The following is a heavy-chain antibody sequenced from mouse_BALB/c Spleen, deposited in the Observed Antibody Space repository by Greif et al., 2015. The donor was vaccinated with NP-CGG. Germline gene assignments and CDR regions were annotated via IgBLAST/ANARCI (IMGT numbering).Heavy chain of an antibody. J-gene: IGHJ3*01. CDR2: ISYDGSN. CDR1: GYSITSGYY. D-gene: IGHD1-2*01. Sequence: EVQLQESGPGLVKPSQSLSLTCSVTGYSITSGYYWNWIRQFPGNKLEWMGYISYDGSNNYNPSLKNRISITRDTSKNQFFLKLNSVTTEDTATYYCARDGLLRLPPYWGQGTLVTVSA. CDR3: ARDGLLRLPPY. V-gene: IGHV3-6*02.